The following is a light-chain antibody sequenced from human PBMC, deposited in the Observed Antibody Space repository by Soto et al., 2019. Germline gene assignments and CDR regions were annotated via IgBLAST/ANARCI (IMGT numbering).Light chain of an antibody. Sequence: QSVLTQPPSASGTPGQRVTISCSGSSSNIGSNAVSWYQHFPGTAPKVLIYSDDQRPSGVPDRFSGSKSGTSASLAISGLQAEDEADYFCAAWGDSLNNWVFGGGTKVTVL. V-gene: IGLV1-44*01. J-gene: IGLJ3*02. CDR2: SDD. CDR1: SSNIGSNA. CDR3: AAWGDSLNNWV.